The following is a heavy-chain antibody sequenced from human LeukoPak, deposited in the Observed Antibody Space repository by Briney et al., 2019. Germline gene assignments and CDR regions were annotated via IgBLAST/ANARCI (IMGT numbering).Heavy chain of an antibody. CDR3: AKGVYSVFPDSRVLDY. CDR1: GFTFSSYS. D-gene: IGHD5/OR15-5a*01. V-gene: IGHV3-30*04. CDR2: ISSDGDNR. J-gene: IGHJ4*02. Sequence: VGSLRLSCAASGFTFSSYSIHWVRQAPGKGLQWVALISSDGDNRYYADSVEGRFTISRDNSKNTLYLQMSSLSAEDTAVYYCAKGVYSVFPDSRVLDYWGQGTLVTVSS.